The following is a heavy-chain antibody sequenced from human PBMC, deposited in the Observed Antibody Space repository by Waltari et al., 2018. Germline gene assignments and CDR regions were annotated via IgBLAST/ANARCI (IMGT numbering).Heavy chain of an antibody. J-gene: IGHJ6*03. Sequence: EVQLVESGGGLVQPGRSLRLSCAASGFTFDDYAMHWVRQAPGKGLEWVSGISWNSGSIGYADSVKGRFTISRDNAKNSLYLQMNSLRAEDTALYYCAKGNWGSMNHYYMDVWGKGTTVTVSS. V-gene: IGHV3-9*01. CDR2: ISWNSGSI. CDR3: AKGNWGSMNHYYMDV. CDR1: GFTFDDYA. D-gene: IGHD7-27*01.